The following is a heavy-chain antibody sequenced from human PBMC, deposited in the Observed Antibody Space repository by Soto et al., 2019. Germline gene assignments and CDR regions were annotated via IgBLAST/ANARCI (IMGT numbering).Heavy chain of an antibody. D-gene: IGHD3-3*01. Sequence: GGSLRLSCAASGFTFSSYAMHWVRQAPGKGLEWVAVISYDGSNKYYADSVKGRFTISRDNSKNTLYLRMNSLRAEDTAVYYCARYVGKARITIFGVVESGMDVWGQGTTVTVSS. J-gene: IGHJ6*02. CDR1: GFTFSSYA. CDR2: ISYDGSNK. V-gene: IGHV3-30-3*01. CDR3: ARYVGKARITIFGVVESGMDV.